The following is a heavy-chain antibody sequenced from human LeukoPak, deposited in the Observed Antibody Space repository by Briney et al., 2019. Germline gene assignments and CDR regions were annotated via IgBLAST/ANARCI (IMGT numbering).Heavy chain of an antibody. D-gene: IGHD3-10*01. CDR1: GFTFSSYS. CDR2: ISSSSSTI. V-gene: IGHV3-48*04. J-gene: IGHJ4*02. CDR3: VLNYGSGSYYLPL. Sequence: GGSLRLSCAASGFTFSSYSMNWVRQAPGEGLEWVSYISSSSSTIYYADSVKGRFTISRDNAKNSLYLQMNSLRAEDTAVYYCVLNYGSGSYYLPLWGQGTLVTVSS.